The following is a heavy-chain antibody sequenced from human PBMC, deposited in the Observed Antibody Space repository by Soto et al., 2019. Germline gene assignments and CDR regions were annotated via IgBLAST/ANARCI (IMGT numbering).Heavy chain of an antibody. V-gene: IGHV3-30-3*01. D-gene: IGHD2-15*01. CDR1: GFTFSSYA. Sequence: GGSLRLSCAASGFTFSSYAMHWVRQAPGKGLEWVAVISYDGSNKYYADSVKGRFTISRDNSKNTLYLQMNSLRAEDTAVYYCARWCSGGSCYSGGLDAFDIWGQGTMVTVSS. CDR3: ARWCSGGSCYSGGLDAFDI. CDR2: ISYDGSNK. J-gene: IGHJ3*02.